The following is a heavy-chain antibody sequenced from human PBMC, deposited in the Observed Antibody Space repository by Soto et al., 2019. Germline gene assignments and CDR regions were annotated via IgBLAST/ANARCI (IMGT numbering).Heavy chain of an antibody. J-gene: IGHJ4*02. Sequence: QVQLVQSGAEVKKPGAPVKVSCKASGYTFTNFGISWVRQAPGQGLEWMGWTSAYNGNTTNARMFQGRVTTPADTSTTPAYRVPRRLRSDDTGVWHRARLVTPADYWGAAALVSVA. CDR3: ARLVTPADY. V-gene: IGHV1-18*01. CDR1: GYTFTNFG. D-gene: IGHD2-21*02. CDR2: TSAYNGNT.